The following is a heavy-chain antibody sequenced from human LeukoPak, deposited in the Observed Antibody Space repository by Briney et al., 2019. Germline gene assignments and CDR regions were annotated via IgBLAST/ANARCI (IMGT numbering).Heavy chain of an antibody. CDR3: AREPISSSWSDDAFDI. Sequence: SETLSLTCTVSGGSISSGGYYWSWIRQHPGKGLEWIGYIYYSGSTNYNPSLKSRVTISVDTSKNQLTAADTAVYYCAREPISSSWSDDAFDIWGQGTMVTVSS. D-gene: IGHD6-13*01. CDR2: IYYSGST. CDR1: GGSISSGGYY. V-gene: IGHV4-61*08. J-gene: IGHJ3*02.